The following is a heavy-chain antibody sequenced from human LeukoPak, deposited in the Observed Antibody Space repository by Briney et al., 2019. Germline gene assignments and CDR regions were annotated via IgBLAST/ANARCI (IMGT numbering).Heavy chain of an antibody. D-gene: IGHD6-13*01. J-gene: IGHJ4*02. Sequence: GGSLRLSCAASGFTFSNYAMSWVRQAPGKGLEWVAFIRYDGSNKYYADSVKGRFTISRDNSKNTLYLQMNSLRAEDTAVYYCARDTYSSSWYYCSYWGQGTLVTVSS. CDR1: GFTFSNYA. V-gene: IGHV3-30*02. CDR2: IRYDGSNK. CDR3: ARDTYSSSWYYCSY.